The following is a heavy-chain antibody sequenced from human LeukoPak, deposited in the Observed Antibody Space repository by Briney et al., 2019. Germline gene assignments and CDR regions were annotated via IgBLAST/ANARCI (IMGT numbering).Heavy chain of an antibody. V-gene: IGHV3-7*03. D-gene: IGHD5-18*01. CDR1: GFTFSNYW. CDR3: ARDIKAMGDY. J-gene: IGHJ4*02. CDR2: IKTDGSEK. Sequence: GGSLRLSCEGSGFTFSNYWMGWVRQAPGKGLQWVANIKTDGSEKYSKNSLYLQMNSLRAEDTAVYYCARDIKAMGDYWGQGTLVTVSS.